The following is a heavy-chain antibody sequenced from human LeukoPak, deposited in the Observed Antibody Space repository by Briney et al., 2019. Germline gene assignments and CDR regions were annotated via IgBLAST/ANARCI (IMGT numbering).Heavy chain of an antibody. CDR2: INPNSGGT. CDR1: GYTFTGYY. D-gene: IGHD1-26*01. V-gene: IGHV1-2*02. J-gene: IGHJ4*02. CDR3: ARDRNIVGAAIDY. Sequence: ASVKVSCKASGYTFTGYYMHWVRQAPGQGLEWMGWINPNSGGTNYAQKFQGRVTMTRDTSISTAYMELSRLTSDDTAVYYCARDRNIVGAAIDYWGQGTLVTVSS.